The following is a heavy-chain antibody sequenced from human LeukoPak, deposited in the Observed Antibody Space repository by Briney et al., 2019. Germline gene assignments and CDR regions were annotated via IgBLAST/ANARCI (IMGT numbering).Heavy chain of an antibody. D-gene: IGHD6-13*01. CDR2: IYYSGST. CDR3: ARHSPPQLVTFDY. V-gene: IGHV4-39*01. CDR1: GGSISSGSYY. J-gene: IGHJ4*02. Sequence: SSQTLSLTCTVSGGSISSGSYYWGWIRQPPGKGLEWIGSIYYSGSTYYNPSLKSRVTISVDTSKNQFSLKLSSVTAADTAVYYCARHSPPQLVTFDYWGQGTLVTVSS.